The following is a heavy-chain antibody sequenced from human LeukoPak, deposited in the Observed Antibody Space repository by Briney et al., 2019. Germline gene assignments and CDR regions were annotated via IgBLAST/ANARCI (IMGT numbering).Heavy chain of an antibody. CDR2: ISAYNGNT. CDR3: ARTETYYYDSSGYSTRYFDY. V-gene: IGHV1-18*01. Sequence: GASVKVSCKASGYTFTSYGISWVRQAPGQGLEWMGWISAYNGNTNYAQKLQGRVTMTTDTSTSTAYMEPRSLRSDDTAVYYCARTETYYYDSSGYSTRYFDYWGQGTLVTVSS. D-gene: IGHD3-22*01. CDR1: GYTFTSYG. J-gene: IGHJ4*02.